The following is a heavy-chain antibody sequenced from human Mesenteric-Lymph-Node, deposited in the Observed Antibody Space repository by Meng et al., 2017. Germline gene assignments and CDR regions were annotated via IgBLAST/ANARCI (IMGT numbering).Heavy chain of an antibody. D-gene: IGHD7-27*01. CDR3: ARGHWGLDY. Sequence: QVQLVELGGGCVKPASSLTLACAASGFTFSDHYMTWIRQAPGKGLGWVAYISTGGTTISYADSLKGRFTISRDDSKSSLYLQMNNLRDDDTALYFCARGHWGLDYWGQGTLVTVSS. V-gene: IGHV3-11*01. CDR1: GFTFSDHY. CDR2: ISTGGTTI. J-gene: IGHJ4*02.